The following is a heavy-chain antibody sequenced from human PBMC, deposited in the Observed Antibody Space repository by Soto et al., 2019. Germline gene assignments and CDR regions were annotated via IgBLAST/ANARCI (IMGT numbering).Heavy chain of an antibody. V-gene: IGHV3-30*18. CDR3: AKVQNGVTIFGVVIPANYYYGMDV. CDR2: ISYDGSNK. D-gene: IGHD3-3*01. Sequence: PGGSLRLSCAASGFTFSSYGMHWVRQAPGKGLEWVAVISYDGSNKYYADSVKGRFTISRDNSKNTLYLQMNSLRAEDTAVYYCAKVQNGVTIFGVVIPANYYYGMDVWGQGTTVPVSS. J-gene: IGHJ6*02. CDR1: GFTFSSYG.